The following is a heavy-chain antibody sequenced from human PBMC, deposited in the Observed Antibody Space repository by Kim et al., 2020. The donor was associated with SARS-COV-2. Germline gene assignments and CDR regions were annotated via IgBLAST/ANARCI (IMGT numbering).Heavy chain of an antibody. D-gene: IGHD1-26*01. V-gene: IGHV3-30*01. CDR3: ARALGGSYYYGMDV. J-gene: IGHJ6*02. Sequence: YADAVKGRFTISRDNSKNTVYLKMKSLRSEDTAVYCCARALGGSYYYGMDVWGQGTTVTVSS.